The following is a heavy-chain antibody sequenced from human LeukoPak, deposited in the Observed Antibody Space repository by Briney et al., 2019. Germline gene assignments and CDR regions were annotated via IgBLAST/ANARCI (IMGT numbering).Heavy chain of an antibody. Sequence: GASVKVSCKASGYTFTSYDISWVRQAPGQGLEWMGGIIPIFGTANYAQKFQGRVTITADESTSTAYMELSSLRSEDTAVYYCARGVSPWVKTTPLRNWFDPWGQGTLVTVSS. CDR2: IIPIFGTA. CDR3: ARGVSPWVKTTPLRNWFDP. J-gene: IGHJ5*02. CDR1: GYTFTSYD. V-gene: IGHV1-69*13. D-gene: IGHD3-22*01.